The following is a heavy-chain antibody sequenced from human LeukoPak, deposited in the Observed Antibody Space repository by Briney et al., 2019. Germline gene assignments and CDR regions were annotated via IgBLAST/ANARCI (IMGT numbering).Heavy chain of an antibody. D-gene: IGHD1-1*01. CDR3: AIWTSGNY. J-gene: IGHJ4*02. Sequence: GGSLRLSCAASGFTFNRSWMNWVRQAPRKGLEWVANMDPSGSQKRYVDSVKGRFTISKDNPGTSLYLEMYSLRAEDTAIYYCAIWTSGNYWGQGTPVTVSS. CDR1: GFTFNRSW. V-gene: IGHV3-7*01. CDR2: MDPSGSQK.